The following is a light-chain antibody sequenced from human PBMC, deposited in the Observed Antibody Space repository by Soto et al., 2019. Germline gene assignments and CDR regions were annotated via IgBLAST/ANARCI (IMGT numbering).Light chain of an antibody. CDR3: QQYDNLPYT. J-gene: IGKJ2*01. CDR1: QDISNY. V-gene: IGKV1-33*01. Sequence: DIQMTQSPSSLSASVGDRVTITCQASQDISNYLNWYQHKPGKAPKLLIYDASNLETGVPSRFSGSGSGTDFTFTISSLQPEDIATYYCQQYDNLPYTFGQGTKLESK. CDR2: DAS.